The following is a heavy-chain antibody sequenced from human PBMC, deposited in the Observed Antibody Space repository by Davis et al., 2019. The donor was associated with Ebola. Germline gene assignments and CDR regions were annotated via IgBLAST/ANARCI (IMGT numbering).Heavy chain of an antibody. V-gene: IGHV3-15*01. CDR1: GFTFSNAW. Sequence: PGGSLRLSCAASGFTFSNAWMSWVRQAPGKGLEWVGRIKSKTYGGTTDYAAPVKGRFSISRDDSKNTLYLQMNSLRDEDTAVYYCTRDTRSSGWYGDFDSWGQGTLVTVSS. CDR2: IKSKTYGGTT. CDR3: TRDTRSSGWYGDFDS. D-gene: IGHD6-19*01. J-gene: IGHJ4*02.